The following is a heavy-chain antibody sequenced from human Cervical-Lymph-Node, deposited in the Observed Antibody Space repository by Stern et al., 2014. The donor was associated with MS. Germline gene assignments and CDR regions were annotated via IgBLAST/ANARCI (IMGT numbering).Heavy chain of an antibody. D-gene: IGHD4/OR15-4a*01. CDR3: ARDDYGTYYGLDV. CDR2: ISTNNGDT. V-gene: IGHV1-18*01. J-gene: IGHJ6*02. CDR1: GYIFTTYG. Sequence: QVQLVESGAEVQKPGASVKVSCTASGYIFTTYGMRWVRQAPGQGLEWMGWISTNNGDTSFAQKLQGRVAMTTDTSTSTAYMELRNLRSDDTAVYYCARDDYGTYYGLDVWGLGTPVTVSS.